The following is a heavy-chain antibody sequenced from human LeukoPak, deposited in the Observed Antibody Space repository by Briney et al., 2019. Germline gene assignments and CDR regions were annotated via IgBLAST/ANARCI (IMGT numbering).Heavy chain of an antibody. CDR1: GFTFEDYG. Sequence: GGSLRLSCAASGFTFEDYGMSWVRQAPGKGLEWVSGINWHGDRTGYADSVKGRFTISRDNAKNSLYLQMNSLRAEDTAVYYCARELTGSPPDYWGQGTLVTVSS. J-gene: IGHJ4*02. D-gene: IGHD3-9*01. V-gene: IGHV3-20*04. CDR2: INWHGDRT. CDR3: ARELTGSPPDY.